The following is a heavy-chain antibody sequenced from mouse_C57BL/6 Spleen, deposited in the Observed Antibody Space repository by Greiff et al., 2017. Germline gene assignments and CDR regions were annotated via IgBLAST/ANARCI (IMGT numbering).Heavy chain of an antibody. CDR3: AREAVAKDAMDY. V-gene: IGHV1-80*01. Sequence: VKLMESGAELVKPGASVKISCKASGYAFSSYWMSWVKQRPGKGLEWIGQIYPGDGDTNYNGKFKGKATLTADKSSSTAYMQLSSLTSEDSAVYFCAREAVAKDAMDYGGQRTSVTVTS. J-gene: IGHJ4*01. CDR2: IYPGDGDT. D-gene: IGHD1-1*02. CDR1: GYAFSSYW.